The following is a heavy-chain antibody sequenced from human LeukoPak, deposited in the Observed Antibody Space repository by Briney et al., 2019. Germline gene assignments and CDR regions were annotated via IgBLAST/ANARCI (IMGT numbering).Heavy chain of an antibody. Sequence: SETLSLTCIVSGGSLSSSSYYWGWIRQPPEKGLEWIGNIYYSGSTYYNPSLKSRVTISVDTSKNQFSLKLSPVTAADTAVYYCAREVLLNYYYMDVWGKGTTVTVSS. J-gene: IGHJ6*03. CDR3: AREVLLNYYYMDV. CDR2: IYYSGST. D-gene: IGHD3-10*01. V-gene: IGHV4-39*07. CDR1: GGSLSSSSYY.